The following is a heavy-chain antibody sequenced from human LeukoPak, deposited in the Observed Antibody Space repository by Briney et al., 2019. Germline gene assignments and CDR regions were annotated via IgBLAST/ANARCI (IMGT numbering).Heavy chain of an antibody. Sequence: PGGSLRLSCAASGFTFSYYSMNWVRQAPGKGLEWVSYISSSGSTILYADSVKGRFTISRDNSKNTLYLQMNSLRAEDTAVYYCAREGMYSGSYLDYWGQGTLVTVSS. V-gene: IGHV3-48*01. CDR1: GFTFSYYS. CDR2: ISSSGSTI. J-gene: IGHJ4*02. CDR3: AREGMYSGSYLDY. D-gene: IGHD1-26*01.